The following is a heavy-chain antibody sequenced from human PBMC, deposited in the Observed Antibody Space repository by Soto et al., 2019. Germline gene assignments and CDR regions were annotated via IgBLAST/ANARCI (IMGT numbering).Heavy chain of an antibody. CDR2: INPKSDDT. D-gene: IGHD4-4*01. CDR3: ARKHSLDYIRWGLDP. J-gene: IGHJ5*02. Sequence: ASVKVSCKASGYPFSDNQIHWLRRAPGQGLEWMGRINPKSDDTNYAQKFQGRVTMTRDTSIDTAYLELTGLTSDDTATYYCARKHSLDYIRWGLDPWGRGTLVTAPQ. V-gene: IGHV1-2*02. CDR1: GYPFSDNQ.